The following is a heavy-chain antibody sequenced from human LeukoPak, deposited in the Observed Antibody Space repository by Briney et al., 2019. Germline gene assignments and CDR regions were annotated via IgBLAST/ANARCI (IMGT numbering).Heavy chain of an antibody. CDR3: ARGDIVATINAFDM. V-gene: IGHV4-39*07. CDR2: IYYSGST. D-gene: IGHD5-12*01. J-gene: IGHJ3*02. CDR1: GGSISSSSYY. Sequence: SETLSLTCTVSGGSISSSSYYWGCIRQPPGRGLECIGSIYYSGSTYYNPSLKSRVTSSVDTSKNQFSLRLNSVTPADTAVYYCARGDIVATINAFDMWGQGTMVTVSP.